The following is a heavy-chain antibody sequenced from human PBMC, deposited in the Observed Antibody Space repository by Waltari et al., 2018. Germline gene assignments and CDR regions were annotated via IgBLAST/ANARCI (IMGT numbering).Heavy chain of an antibody. CDR1: GYSFTTYW. V-gene: IGHV5-51*03. CDR3: ARRQFGAAADTGSYWYFDL. D-gene: IGHD6-13*01. CDR2: IYPGDSDT. Sequence: VQLVQSGAEVKKPGESLKISCKGSGYSFTTYWIGWVRQMPGKGREWMGSIYPGDSDTRYSPSFQGQVTISADKSISTAYLQWSSLKASDTAMYYCARRQFGAAADTGSYWYFDLWGRGTLVTVSS. J-gene: IGHJ2*01.